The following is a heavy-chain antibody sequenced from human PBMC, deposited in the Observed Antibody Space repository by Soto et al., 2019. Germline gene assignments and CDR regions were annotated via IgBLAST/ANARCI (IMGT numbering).Heavy chain of an antibody. CDR3: VRVPGP. CDR2: IYHSGST. Sequence: QLQLQESGSGLVKPSQTLSLTCVVSGGSISSGGYSWSWIRQPPGKGLEWIGYIYHSGSTYYNPSLQSRVTISVDRYKNQFSQKLRSVTAAGTHTYYCVRVPGPWGQGTLVTVSS. V-gene: IGHV4-30-2*01. J-gene: IGHJ5*02. CDR1: GGSISSGGYS.